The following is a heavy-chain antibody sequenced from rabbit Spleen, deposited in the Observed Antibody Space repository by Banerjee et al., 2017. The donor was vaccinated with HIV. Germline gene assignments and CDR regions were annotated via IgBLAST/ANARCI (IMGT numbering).Heavy chain of an antibody. CDR3: VRDLSSGWGGVYYFNL. Sequence: QLKESGGGLVQPGGSLKLSCKASGFDFSTYYMSWVRQAPGKGLEWIGYIDPVFGSTYYASWVNGRFSISRENTQNTVSLLMNSLTAADTATYFCVRDLSSGWGGVYYFNLWGQGTLVPS. CDR1: GFDFSTYY. CDR2: IDPVFGST. D-gene: IGHD4-1*01. V-gene: IGHV1S7*01. J-gene: IGHJ4*01.